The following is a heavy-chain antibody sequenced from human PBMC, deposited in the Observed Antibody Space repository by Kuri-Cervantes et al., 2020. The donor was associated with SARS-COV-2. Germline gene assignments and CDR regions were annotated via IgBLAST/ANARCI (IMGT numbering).Heavy chain of an antibody. CDR1: GFTFDDYA. J-gene: IGHJ4*02. CDR3: AREEVTYDY. Sequence: LSLTCAASGFTFDDYAMHWVRQAPGKGLEWVAVISYDGSNKYYADSVKGRFTISRDNSKNTLYLQMNSLRAEDTAVYYCAREEVTYDYWGQGTLVTVSS. CDR2: ISYDGSNK. D-gene: IGHD5-18*01. V-gene: IGHV3-30-3*01.